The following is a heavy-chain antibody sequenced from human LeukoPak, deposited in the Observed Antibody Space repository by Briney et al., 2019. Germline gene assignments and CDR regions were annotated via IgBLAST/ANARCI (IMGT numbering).Heavy chain of an antibody. J-gene: IGHJ5*02. CDR2: IYYSGST. Sequence: SQTLSLTCTVSGGSISSGGYCWSWLRQPPGKGLEWIGYIYYSGSTYYNPSLKSRFAISVETSKNQFSLKLTSVTAANTAVYYCASSSSWYFGWFDPWGQGTLVTVSS. CDR1: GGSISSGGYC. D-gene: IGHD6-13*01. V-gene: IGHV4-30-4*01. CDR3: ASSSSWYFGWFDP.